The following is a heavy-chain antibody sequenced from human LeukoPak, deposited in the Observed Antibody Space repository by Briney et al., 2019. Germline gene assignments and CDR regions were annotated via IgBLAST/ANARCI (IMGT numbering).Heavy chain of an antibody. CDR1: GFTFSSYW. V-gene: IGHV3-7*01. CDR3: ASGSGSYRTPYYYMDV. Sequence: GGSLRLSCAASGFTFSSYWMSWVRQAPGKGLEWVANIKQDGSEKYYVDSVKGRFTISRDNAKKSLYLLMNSLRAEDTAVYYCASGSGSYRTPYYYMDVWGTGTTVTVSS. CDR2: IKQDGSEK. D-gene: IGHD3-10*01. J-gene: IGHJ6*03.